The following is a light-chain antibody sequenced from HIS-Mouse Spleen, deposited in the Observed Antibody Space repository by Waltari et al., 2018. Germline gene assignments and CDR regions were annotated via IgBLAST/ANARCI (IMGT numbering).Light chain of an antibody. Sequence: QSALTQPRSVSGSPGQSVTISCTGTSSDVGGYNYVSWYQQHPGKAPKLMIYDFSKRPAGVPDRCSGSKSGNTASLTISGLQAEDEADYYCCSYADSYTLVFGGGTKLTVL. CDR2: DFS. CDR1: SSDVGGYNY. J-gene: IGLJ2*01. V-gene: IGLV2-11*01. CDR3: CSYADSYTLV.